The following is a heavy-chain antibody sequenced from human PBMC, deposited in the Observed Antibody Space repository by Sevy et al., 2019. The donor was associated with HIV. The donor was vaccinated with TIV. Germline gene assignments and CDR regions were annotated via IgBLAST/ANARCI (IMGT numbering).Heavy chain of an antibody. D-gene: IGHD6-13*01. J-gene: IGHJ4*02. V-gene: IGHV3-30*02. CDR3: AKDLAGPGRRYFDC. CDR1: GFTFSNYG. Sequence: GGSLRLSCAASGFTFSNYGMHWVRQVPGKGLEWVTFIRYDGSDKYYGASVKGRFTISRDDSKNTLYLQMDSLRPEDTAIYYCAKDLAGPGRRYFDCWGQGTLVTVSS. CDR2: IRYDGSDK.